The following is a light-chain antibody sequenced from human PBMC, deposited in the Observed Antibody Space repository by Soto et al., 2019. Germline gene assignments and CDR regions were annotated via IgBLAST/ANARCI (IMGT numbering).Light chain of an antibody. CDR3: QQYGDRSRT. CDR1: QYIGSA. CDR2: DAS. J-gene: IGKJ1*01. V-gene: IGKV3-15*01. Sequence: EVVLTQSPATLSVSPGDRATLSCRASQYIGSAVAWYHQRSGQAPRLLIFDASIRVPTTPARFSGSVSGTEFTLTISSLESEDFAVYFCQQYGDRSRTFGQGTKV.